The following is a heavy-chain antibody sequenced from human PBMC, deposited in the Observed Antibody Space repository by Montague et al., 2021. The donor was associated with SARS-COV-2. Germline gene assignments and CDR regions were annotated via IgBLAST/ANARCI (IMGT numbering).Heavy chain of an antibody. CDR3: ARGSGWMGNAFDI. CDR1: GGSISSYY. Sequence: SETLSLTCTVSGGSISSYYWSWIRQPPGEGLEWIGYIYYSGSTNYNPSLKSRVPISVDTSKNQFSLKLSSVTAADTAVYYCARGSGWMGNAFDIWGQGTMVTVSS. V-gene: IGHV4-59*01. J-gene: IGHJ3*02. D-gene: IGHD6-19*01. CDR2: IYYSGST.